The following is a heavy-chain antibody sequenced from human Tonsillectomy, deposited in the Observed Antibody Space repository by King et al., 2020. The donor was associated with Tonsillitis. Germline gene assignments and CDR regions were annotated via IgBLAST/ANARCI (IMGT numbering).Heavy chain of an antibody. V-gene: IGHV3-11*06. CDR1: RFTFSDYY. J-gene: IGHJ4*02. CDR2: ISSSTSHT. Sequence: VQLVESGGGLVKPGGSLRLSCAASRFTFSDYYMNWIRQAPGKGLEWVSFISSSTSHTNYADSVRGRFTISRDNAKNSLYLQMNSLRVEDTAVYYCASLGKWFGELSQYYFDYWGQGTLVTVSS. CDR3: ASLGKWFGELSQYYFDY. D-gene: IGHD3-10*01.